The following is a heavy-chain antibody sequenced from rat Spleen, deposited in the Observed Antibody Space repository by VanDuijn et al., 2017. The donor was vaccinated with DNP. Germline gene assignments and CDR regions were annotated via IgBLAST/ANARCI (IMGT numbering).Heavy chain of an antibody. CDR2: ISYDGGIT. D-gene: IGHD1-2*01. CDR3: ARYSLIPRVWDY. CDR1: GFTFSDYN. V-gene: IGHV5-7*01. Sequence: EVQLVESGGGLVQPGGSLKLSCAASGFTFSDYNMAWIRQAPTKGLEWVAYISYDGGITAYGDSVKGRFTISRDNAKSTLYLQMDSLRSEDTATYYCARYSLIPRVWDYWGQGVMVTVSS. J-gene: IGHJ2*01.